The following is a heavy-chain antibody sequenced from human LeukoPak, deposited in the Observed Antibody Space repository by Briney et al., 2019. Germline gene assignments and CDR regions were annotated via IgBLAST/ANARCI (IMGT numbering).Heavy chain of an antibody. D-gene: IGHD3-10*01. CDR2: IWYDGNKK. Sequence: GGSLRLSCAASGFSFSNYGMHWVRQAPGKGLEWVAFIWYDGNKKYYVDSGKGRFTITRDSSNNTLYLQMNSLRAEDTAVYYSAKDPLLYGSGSYYFDYWGQGTLVTVSS. J-gene: IGHJ4*02. V-gene: IGHV3-30*02. CDR3: AKDPLLYGSGSYYFDY. CDR1: GFSFSNYG.